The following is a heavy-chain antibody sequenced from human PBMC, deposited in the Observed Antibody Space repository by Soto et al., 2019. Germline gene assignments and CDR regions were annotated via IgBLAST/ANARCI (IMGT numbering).Heavy chain of an antibody. CDR3: ARQGGSTSLPYYYYYYGMDV. Sequence: GESLKISCKGSGYSFTSYWIGWVRQMPGKGLEWMGIIYPGDSDTRYSPSFQGQVTISADKSISTAYLQWSSLKASDTAMYYCARQGGSTSLPYYYYYYGMDVWGQGTTVTVSS. CDR1: GYSFTSYW. V-gene: IGHV5-51*01. CDR2: IYPGDSDT. D-gene: IGHD2-2*01. J-gene: IGHJ6*02.